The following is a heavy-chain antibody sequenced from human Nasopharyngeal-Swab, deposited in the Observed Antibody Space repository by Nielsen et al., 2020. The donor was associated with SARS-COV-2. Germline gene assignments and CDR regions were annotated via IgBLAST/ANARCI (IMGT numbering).Heavy chain of an antibody. J-gene: IGHJ4*02. D-gene: IGHD3-3*01. CDR1: GGSFSGYY. Sequence: GSLRLSCAVYGGSFSGYYWSWIRQPPGKGLEWIGYIYYSGSTNYNPSLKSRVTISVDTSKNQFSLKLSSVTAADTAVYYCARALTTYYDFWSGYYVFDYWGQGTLVTVSS. CDR3: ARALTTYYDFWSGYYVFDY. V-gene: IGHV4-59*13. CDR2: IYYSGST.